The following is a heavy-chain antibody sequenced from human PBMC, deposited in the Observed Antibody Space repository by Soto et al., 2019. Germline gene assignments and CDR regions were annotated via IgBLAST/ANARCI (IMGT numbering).Heavy chain of an antibody. Sequence: SETLSLTCTVSGDSITSNSYFWAWIRQPPGKGLEWIGSIYYSGTTYYNPSFESRLTMSVDTSKNQFSLKLSSVTSADTAVYYCARLTFYYGSGSYPWFDPWGQGTLVTVSS. J-gene: IGHJ5*02. V-gene: IGHV4-39*01. CDR3: ARLTFYYGSGSYPWFDP. D-gene: IGHD3-10*01. CDR1: GDSITSNSYF. CDR2: IYYSGTT.